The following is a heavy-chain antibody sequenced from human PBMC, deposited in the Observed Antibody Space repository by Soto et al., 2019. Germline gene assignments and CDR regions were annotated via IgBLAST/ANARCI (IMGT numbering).Heavy chain of an antibody. Sequence: QVQLQESGPGLVKPSETLSLTCTVSGASISSNIYYWGWIRQPPGKGLEWIGSIYYTGNTFYNPSLKSRVTLSVDTSEHQFSLRLFSVTAADTAVYYCARHSHEDHGDPNWFDTWGQGTLVTVSS. J-gene: IGHJ5*02. V-gene: IGHV4-39*01. CDR2: IYYTGNT. D-gene: IGHD4-17*01. CDR3: ARHSHEDHGDPNWFDT. CDR1: GASISSNIYY.